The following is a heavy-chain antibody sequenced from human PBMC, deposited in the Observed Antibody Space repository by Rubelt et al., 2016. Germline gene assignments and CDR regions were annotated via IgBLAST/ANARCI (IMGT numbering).Heavy chain of an antibody. CDR2: ISAYNGNT. V-gene: IGHV1-18*01. Sequence: QVQLVQSGAEVKKPGASVKVSCKASGYTFTSYGISWVRQAPGQGLEWMGWISAYNGNTNYAQKRQGRVTMTPDTSTSTAYMELRGLRSDDTAVYYCARRDGYNWDDAYDIWGQGTMVTVSS. CDR1: GYTFTSYG. D-gene: IGHD5-24*01. J-gene: IGHJ3*02. CDR3: ARRDGYNWDDAYDI.